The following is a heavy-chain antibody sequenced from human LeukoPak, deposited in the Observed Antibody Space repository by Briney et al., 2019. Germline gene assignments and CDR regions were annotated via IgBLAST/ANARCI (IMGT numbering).Heavy chain of an antibody. CDR3: ARGPSGDY. CDR2: ISRSSSNI. D-gene: IGHD7-27*01. V-gene: IGHV3-21*01. CDR1: GFTFSSYS. J-gene: IGHJ4*02. Sequence: GGSLRLSCAASGFTFSSYSMNWVRQAPGKGLEWVSSISRSSSNIDYADSVKGRFTISRDNAKNSLYLQMNSLRAEDTAVYYCARGPSGDYWGQGTLVTVPS.